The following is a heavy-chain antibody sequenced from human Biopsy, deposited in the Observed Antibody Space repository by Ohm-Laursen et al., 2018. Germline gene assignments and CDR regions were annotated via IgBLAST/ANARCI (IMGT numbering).Heavy chain of an antibody. J-gene: IGHJ6*02. CDR3: AKDLHNYGMDV. Sequence: GSLRLSCAASGFTFSSYWMNWVRHVPGKGLVWVATINKDGSTLQYVDSVRGRFTIPRDNAKNTLHLQMNSLRADDTAIYYCAKDLHNYGMDVWGQGTTATVSS. V-gene: IGHV3-74*03. CDR2: INKDGSTL. CDR1: GFTFSSYW.